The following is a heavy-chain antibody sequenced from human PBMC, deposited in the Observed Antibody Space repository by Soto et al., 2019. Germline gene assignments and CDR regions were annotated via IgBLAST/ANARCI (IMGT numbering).Heavy chain of an antibody. D-gene: IGHD6-19*01. CDR1: GGSISSYY. J-gene: IGHJ3*02. CDR3: ARGGTPEQWLTRGHAFDI. CDR2: IYYSGST. V-gene: IGHV4-59*01. Sequence: SETLSLTCTVSGGSISSYYWSWIRQPPGKGLEWIGYIYYSGSTNYNPSLKSRVTISVDTSKNQFSLKLSSVTAADTAVYYCARGGTPEQWLTRGHAFDIWGQGTMVTVSS.